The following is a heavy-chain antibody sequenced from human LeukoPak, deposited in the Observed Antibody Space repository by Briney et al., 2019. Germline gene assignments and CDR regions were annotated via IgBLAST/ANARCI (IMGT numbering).Heavy chain of an antibody. D-gene: IGHD1-26*01. Sequence: SETLSLTCTVSGGSVRSYYWSWIRQPPGEGLEWFAYIHNTGSTNYNPSLKSRVTISLDTSKNEFSLKLTSVTAADTAVYYCVRDWEGFNFDIWGQGTMVTVSS. V-gene: IGHV4-59*02. CDR1: GGSVRSYY. CDR2: IHNTGST. J-gene: IGHJ3*02. CDR3: VRDWEGFNFDI.